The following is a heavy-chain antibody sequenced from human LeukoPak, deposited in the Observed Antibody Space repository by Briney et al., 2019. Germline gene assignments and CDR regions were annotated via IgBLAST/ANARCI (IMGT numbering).Heavy chain of an antibody. CDR1: GFNFDDYT. D-gene: IGHD5-24*01. CDR2: VAWDGGGA. V-gene: IGHV3-43*01. Sequence: GSLRLSCAASGFNFDDYTMHWVRQAPGKGLEWVSLVAWDGGGAFYADSVKGRFTVSRDNSKNSLFLHMNSLTTEDTALYYCVKVFGYNLEDYFDYWGQGTLVTVSS. CDR3: VKVFGYNLEDYFDY. J-gene: IGHJ4*02.